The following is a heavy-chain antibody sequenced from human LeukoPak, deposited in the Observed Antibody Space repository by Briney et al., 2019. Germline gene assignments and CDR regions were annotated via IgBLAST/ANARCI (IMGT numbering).Heavy chain of an antibody. CDR3: ARARVVAAYLNWFDP. V-gene: IGHV4-34*01. CDR1: GGSFSGYY. D-gene: IGHD2-15*01. Sequence: SETLSLTCAVYGGSFSGYYWSWIRQPPGKGLEWIGEINHSGSTNYNPSLKSRVTISVDTSKNQFSLKLSSVTAADTAVYYCARARVVAAYLNWFDPWGQGTLVTVSS. CDR2: INHSGST. J-gene: IGHJ5*02.